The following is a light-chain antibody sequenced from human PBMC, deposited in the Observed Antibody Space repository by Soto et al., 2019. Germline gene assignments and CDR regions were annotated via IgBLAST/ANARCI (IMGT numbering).Light chain of an antibody. V-gene: IGKV1-33*01. J-gene: IGKJ4*01. CDR1: QDIDDF. CDR3: QQYDIVPLT. Sequence: DIQMTQSPSSLSASVGDRVTITCQASQDIDDFLNWYQQKPGKAPKLLIYDASNLETQVPSTFSGRGSGTEFTFTISSLQPEDFATYYCQQYDIVPLTFGGGTKVEIK. CDR2: DAS.